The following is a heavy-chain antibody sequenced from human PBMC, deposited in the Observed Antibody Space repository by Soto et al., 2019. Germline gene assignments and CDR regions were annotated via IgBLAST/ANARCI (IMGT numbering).Heavy chain of an antibody. D-gene: IGHD6-19*01. CDR3: AKSGQYSGVLNACDY. J-gene: IGHJ4*02. V-gene: IGHV3-23*01. CDR2: VSGSGGST. CDR1: GFTFSTYA. Sequence: EVQMLESGGGLVQPGGSLRLSCAASGFTFSTYAMTWVRQAPGKGLEWVSAVSGSGGSTYYADSVKGRFTISRDNSRNTLYLQMNSLRAEDTAVYYCAKSGQYSGVLNACDYWGQGTLVTVSS.